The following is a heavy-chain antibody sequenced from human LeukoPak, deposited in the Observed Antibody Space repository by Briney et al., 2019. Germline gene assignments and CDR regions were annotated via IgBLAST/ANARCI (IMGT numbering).Heavy chain of an antibody. CDR1: GFTFSSYE. V-gene: IGHV3-48*03. CDR2: ISSSGSTI. Sequence: PGGSLRLSCAASGFTFSSYEMNWVRQAPGKGLEWVSYISSSGSTIYYADSVKGRFTISRDNAKNSLYLQMNSLRAEDTAVYYCARWQQLGTGFDPWGQGTLVTVSS. CDR3: ARWQQLGTGFDP. J-gene: IGHJ5*02. D-gene: IGHD6-13*01.